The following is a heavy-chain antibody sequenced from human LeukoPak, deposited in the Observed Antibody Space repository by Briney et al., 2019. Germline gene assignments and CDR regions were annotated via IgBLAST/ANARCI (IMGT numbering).Heavy chain of an antibody. V-gene: IGHV1-2*02. D-gene: IGHD2-8*01. CDR2: INPNSGGT. CDR1: GYTFTGYY. CDR3: ARRGCTNGVCYTGVDY. Sequence: ASVKVSFKASGYTFTGYYMHWVRQAPGQGLEWMGWINPNSGGTNYAQKFQGRVTMTRDTSISTAYMELSRLRSDDTAVYYCARRGCTNGVCYTGVDYWGQGTLVTVSS. J-gene: IGHJ4*02.